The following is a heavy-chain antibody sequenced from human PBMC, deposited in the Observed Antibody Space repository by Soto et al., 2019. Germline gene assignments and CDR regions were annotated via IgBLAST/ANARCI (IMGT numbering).Heavy chain of an antibody. J-gene: IGHJ4*02. CDR2: ISSGSSNI. CDR1: GFAFRSYN. V-gene: IGHV3-21*01. D-gene: IGHD2-15*01. Sequence: GSLRLSCAASGFAFRSYNMNWVRQAPGKGLEWVASISSGSSNIYYADSVKGRFTISRDNAKNSLFLQMDSLRAEDSAVYYCASATVVAATFDFWGQGTLVTVSS. CDR3: ASATVVAATFDF.